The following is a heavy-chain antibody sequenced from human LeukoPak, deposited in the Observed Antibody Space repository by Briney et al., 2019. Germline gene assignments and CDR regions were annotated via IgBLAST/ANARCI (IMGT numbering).Heavy chain of an antibody. D-gene: IGHD4-17*01. V-gene: IGHV1-2*06. CDR2: INPNSGGT. J-gene: IGHJ6*03. CDR3: ARSYGDYGNHYYYMDV. Sequence: ASVKVSCKASGYTFTGYYMHWVRHAPGQGLEWMGRINPNSGGTNYAQKFQGRVTMTSYTSISTAYMELSRLRSDDTAVYYCARSYGDYGNHYYYMDVWGKGTTVTVSS. CDR1: GYTFTGYY.